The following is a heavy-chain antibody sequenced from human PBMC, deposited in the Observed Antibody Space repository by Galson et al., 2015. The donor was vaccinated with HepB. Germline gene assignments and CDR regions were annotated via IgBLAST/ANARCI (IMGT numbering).Heavy chain of an antibody. CDR3: AREVPSRAPYAILTGFDY. CDR1: GYTFTSYY. Sequence: SCKASGYTFTSYYMHWVRQAPGQGLAWMGIINPSGGSTSYAQKFQGRVTMTRDTSTSTVYMKLSSLRSEDTAVYYCAREVPSRAPYAILTGFDYWGQGTLVTVSS. V-gene: IGHV1-46*01. CDR2: INPSGGST. D-gene: IGHD3-9*01. J-gene: IGHJ4*02.